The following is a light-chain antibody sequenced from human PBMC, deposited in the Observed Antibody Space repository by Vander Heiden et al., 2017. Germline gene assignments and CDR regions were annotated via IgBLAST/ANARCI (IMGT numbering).Light chain of an antibody. Sequence: QSVLTQPPSASGTPGQRAPIPCSGSSSNIGSNTVNCYQQLPGTAPKLLIYSNNQRPSGVPDRFSGSKSGTSASLAISGLQSEDEADYYCAAWDDSLKGVFGGGTKLTVL. J-gene: IGLJ3*02. CDR2: SNN. V-gene: IGLV1-44*01. CDR1: SSNIGSNT. CDR3: AAWDDSLKGV.